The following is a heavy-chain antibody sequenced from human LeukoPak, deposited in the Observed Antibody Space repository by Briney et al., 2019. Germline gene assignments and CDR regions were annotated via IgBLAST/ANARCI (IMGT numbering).Heavy chain of an antibody. V-gene: IGHV3-21*01. Sequence: PGGSLRLSCAASGFTFSSYSMNWVRQAPGKGLEWVSSISSSSSYIYYADSVKGRFTISRDNAKNSLYLQMNSLRAEDTAVYYCARVKVGQQLVLIDYWGQGTLVTVSS. CDR3: ARVKVGQQLVLIDY. J-gene: IGHJ4*02. D-gene: IGHD6-13*01. CDR2: ISSSSSYI. CDR1: GFTFSSYS.